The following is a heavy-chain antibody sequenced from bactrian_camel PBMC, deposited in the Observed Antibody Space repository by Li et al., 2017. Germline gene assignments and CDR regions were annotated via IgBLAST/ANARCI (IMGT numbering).Heavy chain of an antibody. D-gene: IGHD5*01. J-gene: IGHJ6*01. V-gene: IGHV3S1*01. CDR3: ATQTTGWAFRY. CDR2: INNGGLMT. Sequence: HVQLVESGGGLEQPGGSLRLSCAASGIPFSTTSMSWVRQAPGKGLEWVSGINNGGLMTYYADSVMGRFTISRDNAKNTLYLQMNNLKTDDAAVYYCATQTTGWAFRYWGRGTQVTVS. CDR1: GIPFSTTS.